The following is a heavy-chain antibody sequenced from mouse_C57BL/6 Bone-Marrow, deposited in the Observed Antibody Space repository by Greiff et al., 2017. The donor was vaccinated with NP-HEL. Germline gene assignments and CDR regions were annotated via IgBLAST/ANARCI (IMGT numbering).Heavy chain of an antibody. CDR1: GYSITSGYD. V-gene: IGHV3-1*01. CDR2: ISYSGST. CDR3: ARTPHYYAMDY. J-gene: IGHJ4*01. Sequence: VSGPGMVKPSQSLSLTCTVTGYSITSGYDWHWIRHFPGNKLEWMGYISYSGSTNYNPSLKSRISITHDTSKNHFFLKLNSVTTEDTATYYCARTPHYYAMDYWGQGTSVTVSS.